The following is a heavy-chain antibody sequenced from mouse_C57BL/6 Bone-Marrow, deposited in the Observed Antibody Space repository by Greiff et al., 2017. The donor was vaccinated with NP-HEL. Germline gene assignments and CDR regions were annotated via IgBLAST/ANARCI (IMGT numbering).Heavy chain of an antibody. V-gene: IGHV1-74*01. J-gene: IGHJ1*03. CDR3: APSNYYWYFDV. CDR2: LHPSDSDT. Sequence: QVQLQQPGAELVKPGASVKVSCKASGYTFTSYWMHWVKQRPGQGLEWIGRLHPSDSDTNYNQKFKGKATLTVDKSSSTAYMHLSSLTSEDSAVYYCAPSNYYWYFDVWGTGTTVTVSS. D-gene: IGHD2-5*01. CDR1: GYTFTSYW.